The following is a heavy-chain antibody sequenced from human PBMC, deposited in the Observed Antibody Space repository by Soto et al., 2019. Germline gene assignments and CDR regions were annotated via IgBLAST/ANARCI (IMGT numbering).Heavy chain of an antibody. CDR1: GAPITINY. CDR2: IYYSGST. CDR3: ARDAGGPCDH. Sequence: LSLTCTVSGAPITINYWSWIRQAPGKGLEWIGYIYYSGSTTYNPSLKSRVTMSADTSKDQFSLKLNSVTAADTAVYYCARDAGGPCDHWGPGILVTVSS. J-gene: IGHJ4*01. V-gene: IGHV4-59*01. D-gene: IGHD2-15*01.